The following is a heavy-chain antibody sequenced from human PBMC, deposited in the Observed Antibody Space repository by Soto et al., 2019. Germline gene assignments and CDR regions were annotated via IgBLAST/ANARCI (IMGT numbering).Heavy chain of an antibody. Sequence: SETLSLTCADSGGSISSGGYSWSWIRQPPGKGLEWIGYIYHSGSTYYNPSLKSRVTISVDRSKNQFSLKLSSVTAADTDVYYCARVPAPWGQGTLVNVSS. CDR2: IYHSGST. J-gene: IGHJ5*02. CDR3: ARVPAP. V-gene: IGHV4-30-2*01. D-gene: IGHD2-2*01. CDR1: GGSISSGGYS.